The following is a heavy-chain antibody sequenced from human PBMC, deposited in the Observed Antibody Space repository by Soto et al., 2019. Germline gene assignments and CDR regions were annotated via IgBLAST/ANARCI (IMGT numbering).Heavy chain of an antibody. J-gene: IGHJ6*02. CDR1: GGTFSSYA. D-gene: IGHD5-18*01. CDR3: ARDVYSYGYRDYYGMEV. Sequence: ASVKVSCKASGGTFSSYAISWVRQAPGQGLEWMGGIIPIFGTANYAQKFQGRVTITADESTSTAYMELSSLRSEDTAVYYCARDVYSYGYRDYYGMEVWGQGTTVTVSS. CDR2: IIPIFGTA. V-gene: IGHV1-69*13.